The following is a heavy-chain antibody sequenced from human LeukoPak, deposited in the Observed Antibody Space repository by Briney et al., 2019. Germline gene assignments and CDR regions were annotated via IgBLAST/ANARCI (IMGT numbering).Heavy chain of an antibody. Sequence: SETLSLTCTVSGGPISSYYWSWIRQPPGKGLEWIGYIYYSGSTNYNPSLKSRVTISVDTSKNQFSLKLSSVTAADTAVYYCARDRDYGDYSAFDYWGQGTLVTVSS. V-gene: IGHV4-59*01. J-gene: IGHJ4*02. D-gene: IGHD4-17*01. CDR2: IYYSGST. CDR1: GGPISSYY. CDR3: ARDRDYGDYSAFDY.